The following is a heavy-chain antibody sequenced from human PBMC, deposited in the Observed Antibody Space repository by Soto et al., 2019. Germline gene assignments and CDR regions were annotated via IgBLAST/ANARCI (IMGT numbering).Heavy chain of an antibody. D-gene: IGHD3-10*01. CDR1: GVSISNNY. CDR2: IYTTGST. Sequence: SETLSLTCTVSGVSISNNYWNWIRQPAGEGLEWIGRIYTTGSTNYNPSLKGRVTMSVDSSKSQFSLKLTSVTAADTAMYYCARNPSGMLTDRYYFDYWGQGSLVPVSS. J-gene: IGHJ4*02. CDR3: ARNPSGMLTDRYYFDY. V-gene: IGHV4-4*07.